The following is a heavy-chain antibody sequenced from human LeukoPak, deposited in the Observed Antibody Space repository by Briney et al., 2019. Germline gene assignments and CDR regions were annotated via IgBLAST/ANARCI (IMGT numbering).Heavy chain of an antibody. D-gene: IGHD1-26*01. J-gene: IGHJ5*02. CDR3: AKSGVEFRRVGNNWFDP. Sequence: GGSLRLSCAASGFTFSSYAMSWVRQAPGKGLEWVSAISGSGGSTYYADSVKGRFTISRDNSKNTLYLQMNSLRAEDTAVYYCAKSGVEFRRVGNNWFDPWGQGTLVAVSS. V-gene: IGHV3-23*01. CDR2: ISGSGGST. CDR1: GFTFSSYA.